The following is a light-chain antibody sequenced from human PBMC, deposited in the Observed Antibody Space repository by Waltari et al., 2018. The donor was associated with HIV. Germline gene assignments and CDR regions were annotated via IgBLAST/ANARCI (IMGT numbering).Light chain of an antibody. CDR2: NDK. CDR3: GAWDDSLGALV. J-gene: IGLJ3*02. Sequence: QSVLTQPPSASGTPGQRIIISCSGGRSNIEFNHVNWFQHLPGTAPTLLIQNDKQRTSGVPDRFSASKSVTSASLAIRGLRSEDEADYYCGAWDDSLGALVFGGGTKLSVL. V-gene: IGLV1-47*02. CDR1: RSNIEFNH.